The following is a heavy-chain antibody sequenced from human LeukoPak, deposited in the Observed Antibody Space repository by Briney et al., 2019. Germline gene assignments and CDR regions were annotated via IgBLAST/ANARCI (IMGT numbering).Heavy chain of an antibody. J-gene: IGHJ4*02. D-gene: IGHD3-3*01. Sequence: SETLSLTCTVSGGSISSYYWSWIRQPPGKGLEWIGYIYYSGSTNYNPSLKSRVTISVDTSKNQFSLKLSSVTAADTAVYYCARAFTIYGVVTEDYWGQGTLVTVSS. CDR1: GGSISSYY. CDR2: IYYSGST. V-gene: IGHV4-59*12. CDR3: ARAFTIYGVVTEDY.